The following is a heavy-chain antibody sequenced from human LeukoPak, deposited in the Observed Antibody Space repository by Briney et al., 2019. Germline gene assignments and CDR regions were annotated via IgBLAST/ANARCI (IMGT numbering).Heavy chain of an antibody. CDR2: IYHSGST. Sequence: SETLSLTCTVSGGSITNYYWSWIRRPPGQELEWIGYIYHSGSTNYNPSLMSRVALSVDTSKNQFSLKLSSVTAADTAVYYCARVGSSGWWTFDYWGPGTLVTVSS. CDR1: GGSITNYY. CDR3: ARVGSSGWWTFDY. V-gene: IGHV4-59*01. J-gene: IGHJ4*02. D-gene: IGHD6-19*01.